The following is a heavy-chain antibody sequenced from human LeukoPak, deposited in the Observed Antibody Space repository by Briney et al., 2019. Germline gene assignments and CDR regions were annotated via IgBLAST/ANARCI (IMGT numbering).Heavy chain of an antibody. J-gene: IGHJ4*02. CDR2: IYTSGST. D-gene: IGHD1/OR15-1a*01. CDR1: GGSISSGSYY. V-gene: IGHV4-61*02. CDR3: ARGRNSRPDY. Sequence: SETLSLTCTVSGGSISSGSYYWSWIRQPAGKGLEWIGRIYTSGSTNYNPSLKSRVTISVDTSKNQFSLKLSSVTAADTAVYYCARGRNSRPDYWGQGTLVTVTS.